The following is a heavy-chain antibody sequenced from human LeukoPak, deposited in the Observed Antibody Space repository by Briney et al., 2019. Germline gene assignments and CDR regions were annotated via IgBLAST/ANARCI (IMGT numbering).Heavy chain of an antibody. V-gene: IGHV3-73*01. CDR3: TAKLRVRY. CDR2: IRNKANNYAT. D-gene: IGHD4-17*01. Sequence: PGGSLRLSCAASGFTFSGSALHWVRQASGKGLEWVGRIRNKANNYATAYAASVKGRFTISRDDSKNTTYLQMNSLRTEDTALYYCTAKLRVRYWGQGTLVTVSS. CDR1: GFTFSGSA. J-gene: IGHJ4*02.